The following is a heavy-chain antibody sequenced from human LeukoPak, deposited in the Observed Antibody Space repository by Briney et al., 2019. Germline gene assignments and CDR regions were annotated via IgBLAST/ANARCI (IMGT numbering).Heavy chain of an antibody. CDR1: GFTFSTYA. V-gene: IGHV3-23*01. CDR2: ISGSGGST. CDR3: AKMSGYDFTSYYYGMDV. D-gene: IGHD5-12*01. J-gene: IGHJ6*02. Sequence: PGGSLRLSCAASGFTFSTYAMSWVRQAPGKGLEWVSAISGSGGSTYYADSVKGRFTISRDNSKNTLFLQMNSLRAEDTAVYYCAKMSGYDFTSYYYGMDVWGQGTTVTVSS.